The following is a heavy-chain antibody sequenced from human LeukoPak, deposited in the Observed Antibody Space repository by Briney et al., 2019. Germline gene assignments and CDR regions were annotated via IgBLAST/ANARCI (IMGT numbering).Heavy chain of an antibody. J-gene: IGHJ4*02. CDR1: GDSVSSNSAA. D-gene: IGHD6-13*01. CDR3: ARGLYSWYSDY. V-gene: IGHV6-1*01. Sequence: SQTLSLTCAISGDSVSSNSAAWNWFRQSPSRGLEWLGRTYYRSKWYNDYAVSVKSRITVNPDTSKNQFSLQLISVTPEDTAVYYCARGLYSWYSDYWGQGTLVIVSS. CDR2: TYYRSKWYN.